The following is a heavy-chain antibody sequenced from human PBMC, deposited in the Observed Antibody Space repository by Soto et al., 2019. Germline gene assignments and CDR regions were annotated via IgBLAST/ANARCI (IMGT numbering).Heavy chain of an antibody. V-gene: IGHV1-46*01. CDR2: INPSGGST. CDR1: GYTFTSYY. Sequence: QVQLVQSGAEVKKPGASVKVSCKASGYTFTSYYMHWVRQAPGQGLEWMGIINPSGGSTSYAQKFQGRVTITADESTSTAYMELSSLRSEDTAVYYCARGRGYSSSGGPFDYWGQGTLVTVSS. CDR3: ARGRGYSSSGGPFDY. J-gene: IGHJ4*02. D-gene: IGHD6-6*01.